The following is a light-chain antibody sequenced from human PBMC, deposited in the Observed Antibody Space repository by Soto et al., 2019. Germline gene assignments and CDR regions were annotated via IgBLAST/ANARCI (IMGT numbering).Light chain of an antibody. CDR2: GAS. V-gene: IGKV3-20*01. J-gene: IGKJ5*01. CDR1: QSVSSSY. CDR3: QQYGSSPIT. Sequence: EIVLTQSPGTLSLSPGERATLSCRASQSVSSSYLAWYQQKTCQAPRLLIYGASSRATGIPDRFSGSGSGTDFALTISRLEPEDFAVYYCQQYGSSPITFGQGTRLDIK.